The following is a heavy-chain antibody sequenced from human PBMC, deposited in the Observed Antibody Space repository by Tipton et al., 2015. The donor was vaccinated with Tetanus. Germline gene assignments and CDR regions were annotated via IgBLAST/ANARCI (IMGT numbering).Heavy chain of an antibody. D-gene: IGHD3-10*01. CDR3: ARLHTYYYGSGSYYLADSIDY. J-gene: IGHJ4*02. Sequence: TLSLTCTVSGGSISSSSYYWGWIRQPPGKGLEWIGSIYYSGSTYYNPSLKSRVTISVDTSKNQFSLKLSSVTAADTAVYYCARLHTYYYGSGSYYLADSIDYWGQGTLVTVSS. CDR2: IYYSGST. CDR1: GGSISSSSYY. V-gene: IGHV4-39*01.